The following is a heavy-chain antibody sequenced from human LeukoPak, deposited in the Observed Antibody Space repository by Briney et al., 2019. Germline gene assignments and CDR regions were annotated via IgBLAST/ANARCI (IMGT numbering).Heavy chain of an antibody. CDR1: GGSISSSNYY. J-gene: IGHJ4*02. Sequence: SETLSLTCTVSGGSISSSNYYWSWIRQPPGRGLEWIAYMYYSGSTNYNPSLKSRVTVSIDMSTSQFSLNLSSVTAADTAVYYCARSPPPFYYGSGSSVNYFDYWGQGALVTVSS. CDR2: MYYSGST. D-gene: IGHD3-10*01. CDR3: ARSPPPFYYGSGSSVNYFDY. V-gene: IGHV4-61*01.